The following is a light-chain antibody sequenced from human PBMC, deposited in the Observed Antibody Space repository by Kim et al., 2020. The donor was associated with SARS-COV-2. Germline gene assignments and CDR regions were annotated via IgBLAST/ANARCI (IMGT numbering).Light chain of an antibody. CDR2: DVN. V-gene: IGLV2-11*01. J-gene: IGLJ3*02. CDR3: CSYAGSYTWV. CDR1: SSDVGSYNY. Sequence: QSALTQPRSVSGSPGQSVTISCTGTSSDVGSYNYVSWYQHHPDKAHKLMIYDVNNRPSGVPDRFSGSKSDNTASLTISGLQGEDEADYYCCSYAGSYTWVVGGGTNVTVL.